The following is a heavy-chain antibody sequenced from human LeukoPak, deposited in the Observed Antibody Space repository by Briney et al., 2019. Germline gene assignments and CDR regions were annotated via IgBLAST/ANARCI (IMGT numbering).Heavy chain of an antibody. D-gene: IGHD3-9*01. Sequence: GGSLRLSCEASGFPFGSYVMSWVRQAPGKGLEWIAYINHNAEMIFYPDFVKGRFTISRDNAKNSLYLQMNALRYEDTAIYYCARDHDWAFDLWGQGTLVTVST. CDR3: ARDHDWAFDL. CDR2: INHNAEMI. J-gene: IGHJ4*02. V-gene: IGHV3-48*02. CDR1: GFPFGSYV.